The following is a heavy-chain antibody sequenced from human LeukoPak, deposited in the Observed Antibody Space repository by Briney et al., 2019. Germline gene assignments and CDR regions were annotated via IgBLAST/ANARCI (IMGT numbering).Heavy chain of an antibody. V-gene: IGHV4-38-2*02. Sequence: SETLSLTCTVSGYSISSGYYWGWIRQPPGKGLEWIGSIYHSGSTYYNPSLKSRVTISVDTSKNQFSLQLSSVTAADTAVYYCARATWQQLIDYWGQGTLVTVSS. D-gene: IGHD6-13*01. CDR1: GYSISSGYY. J-gene: IGHJ4*02. CDR2: IYHSGST. CDR3: ARATWQQLIDY.